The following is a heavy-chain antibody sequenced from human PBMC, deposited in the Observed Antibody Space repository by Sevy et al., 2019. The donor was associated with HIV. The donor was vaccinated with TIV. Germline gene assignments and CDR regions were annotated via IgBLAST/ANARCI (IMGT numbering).Heavy chain of an antibody. J-gene: IGHJ4*02. CDR3: ARDGGVTMIVVDPLALDY. CDR2: IWYDGSNK. D-gene: IGHD3-22*01. CDR1: GFTFSSYG. Sequence: GGSLRLSCAASGFTFSSYGMHWVRQAPGKGLEWVAVIWYDGSNKYYADSVKGRFTISRDNSKNTLYLQMNSLRAEDTAVYYCARDGGVTMIVVDPLALDYWGQGTLVTASS. V-gene: IGHV3-33*01.